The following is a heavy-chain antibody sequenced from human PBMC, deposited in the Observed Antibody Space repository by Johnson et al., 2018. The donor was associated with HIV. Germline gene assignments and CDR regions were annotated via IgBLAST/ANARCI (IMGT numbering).Heavy chain of an antibody. CDR3: ARANRGRKAAFDI. V-gene: IGHV3-13*01. CDR1: GFTFSSYD. J-gene: IGHJ3*02. Sequence: VQLVESGGGLVQPGGSLRLSCAATGFTFSSYDMHWVRQATGKGLEWVSAIGTAGDTYYPGSVKGRFTISRENAKNSLYLQMKTLRAGDTAVYYCARANRGRKAAFDIWGQGTMVTGSS. CDR2: IGTAGDT. D-gene: IGHD2-15*01.